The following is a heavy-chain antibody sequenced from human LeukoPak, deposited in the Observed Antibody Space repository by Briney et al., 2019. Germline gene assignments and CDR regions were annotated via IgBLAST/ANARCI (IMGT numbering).Heavy chain of an antibody. Sequence: PGGSLRLSCAASGFTFSSYWMSWVRQAPGKGLEWVANIKQDGSEKYYVDSVKGRFTISRDNAKNSLYLQMNSLRAEDTAVYYCARNGYLWARGSSAFDIWGQGTMVTVSS. V-gene: IGHV3-7*01. J-gene: IGHJ3*02. CDR2: IKQDGSEK. CDR1: GFTFSSYW. D-gene: IGHD3-22*01. CDR3: ARNGYLWARGSSAFDI.